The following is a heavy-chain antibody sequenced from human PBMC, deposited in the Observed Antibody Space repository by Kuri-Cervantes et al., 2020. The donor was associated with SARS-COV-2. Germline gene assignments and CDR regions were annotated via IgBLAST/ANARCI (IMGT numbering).Heavy chain of an antibody. CDR2: IRYDGSDK. CDR3: AKGSASWASYIDN. J-gene: IGHJ4*02. D-gene: IGHD2-2*01. CDR1: GFTFSSYW. V-gene: IGHV3-30*02. Sequence: GGSLRLSRAASGFTFSSYWMSWVRQAPGKGLEWVAFIRYDGSDKYYADSVKGRFTISRDSSKNTLYLQMNSLRAEDTAVYYCAKGSASWASYIDNWGQGTLVTVSS.